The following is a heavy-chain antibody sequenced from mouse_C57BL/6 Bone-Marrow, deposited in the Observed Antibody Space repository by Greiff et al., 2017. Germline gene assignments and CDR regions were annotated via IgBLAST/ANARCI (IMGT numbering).Heavy chain of an antibody. J-gene: IGHJ1*03. Sequence: VQLQPSGAELVRPGASVKLSCTASGFNIKDYYIHWVKQRPEQGLEWIGRIYPEGGNTKYAQKFHGKDTMTADTSSNTAYLQLSRLTSEDTAVYYCRRTRFWYFDVWGTGTMVTVAA. CDR3: RRTRFWYFDV. CDR1: GFNIKDYY. V-gene: IGHV14-1*01. CDR2: IYPEGGNT.